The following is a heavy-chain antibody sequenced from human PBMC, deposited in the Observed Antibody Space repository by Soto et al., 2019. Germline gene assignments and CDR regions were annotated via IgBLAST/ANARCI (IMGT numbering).Heavy chain of an antibody. CDR1: GYTFTNYG. D-gene: IGHD6-6*01. CDR2: ISGYNGNT. Sequence: GASVKVSCKASGYTFTNYGISWVRQAPGQGLEWMGWISGYNGNTNYAQKLQGRVTMTTDTSTSRAYMELGSLKSDDTAVYFCARGDFGSSPDYWGQGTLVTVSS. CDR3: ARGDFGSSPDY. V-gene: IGHV1-18*01. J-gene: IGHJ4*02.